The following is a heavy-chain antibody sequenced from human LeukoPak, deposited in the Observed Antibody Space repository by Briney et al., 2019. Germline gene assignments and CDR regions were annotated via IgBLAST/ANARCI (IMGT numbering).Heavy chain of an antibody. V-gene: IGHV4-59*08. CDR3: ARHYYDSSGYYPDALDI. Sequence: NPSETLSLTCTVSGGSISSYYWSWIRQPPGKGLEWIGYIYYSGSTNCNPSLKSRVTISVDTSKNQFSLKLSSVTAADTAVYYCARHYYDSSGYYPDALDIWGQGTMVTVSS. D-gene: IGHD3-22*01. CDR2: IYYSGST. J-gene: IGHJ3*02. CDR1: GGSISSYY.